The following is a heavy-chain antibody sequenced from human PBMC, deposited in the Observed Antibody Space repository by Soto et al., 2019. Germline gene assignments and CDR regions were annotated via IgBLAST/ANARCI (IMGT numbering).Heavy chain of an antibody. J-gene: IGHJ6*02. CDR2: IYYSGST. V-gene: IGHV4-59*01. CDR3: ARTVATNYYYGMDV. D-gene: IGHD5-12*01. CDR1: GGSISSYY. Sequence: SETLSLTCTVSGGSISSYYWSWIRQPPGKGLEWIGYIYYSGSTNYNPSLKSRVTISVDTSKNQFSLKLSSVTAADTAVYYCARTVATNYYYGMDVWGQGTTVTVSS.